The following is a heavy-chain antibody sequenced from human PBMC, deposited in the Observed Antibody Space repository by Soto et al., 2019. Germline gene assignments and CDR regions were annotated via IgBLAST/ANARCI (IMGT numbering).Heavy chain of an antibody. V-gene: IGHV3-23*01. Sequence: GGSLRLSCAASEFTFSTYAMTWVRQAPGRGLQWVATISDSGDITYYADSVKGRLTISRDNSKNTLYLQMNSLKTEATAVYYCTPDTLLDRSSSLDSWGQGPL. CDR3: TPDTLLDRSSSLDS. CDR2: ISDSGDIT. J-gene: IGHJ4*02. CDR1: EFTFSTYA. D-gene: IGHD6-6*01.